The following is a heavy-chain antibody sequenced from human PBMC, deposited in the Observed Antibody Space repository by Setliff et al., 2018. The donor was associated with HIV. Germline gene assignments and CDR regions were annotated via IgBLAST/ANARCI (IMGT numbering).Heavy chain of an antibody. CDR3: ARDRPREDTYVRFDY. CDR1: GGSVTSYY. J-gene: IGHJ4*02. V-gene: IGHV4-4*07. Sequence: PSETLSLTCTVSGGSVTSYYWSWIRQPAGKRLEWIGRLYSSETSSYNPSLKSRLSMSVDTFNNQFSLKLSSVTAADTAVYYCARDRPREDTYVRFDYWGQGVPVTVSS. D-gene: IGHD3-16*01. CDR2: LYSSETS.